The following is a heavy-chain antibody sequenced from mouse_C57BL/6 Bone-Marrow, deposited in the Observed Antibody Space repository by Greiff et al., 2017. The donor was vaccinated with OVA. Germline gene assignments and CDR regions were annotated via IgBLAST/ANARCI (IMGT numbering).Heavy chain of an antibody. CDR2: IDPENGDT. Sequence: EVQGVESGAELVRPGASVKLSCTASGFNIKDDYMHWVKQRPEQGLEWIGWIDPENGDTEYASKFQGKATITADTSSNTAYLQLSSLTSEDTAVYYCARRRSYGSSRDYFDYWGQGTTLTVSS. CDR3: ARRRSYGSSRDYFDY. D-gene: IGHD1-1*01. V-gene: IGHV14-4*01. J-gene: IGHJ2*01. CDR1: GFNIKDDY.